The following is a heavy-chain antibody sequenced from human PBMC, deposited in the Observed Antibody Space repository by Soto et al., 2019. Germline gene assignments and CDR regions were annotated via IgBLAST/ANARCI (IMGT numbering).Heavy chain of an antibody. CDR2: IYPGDSDT. J-gene: IGHJ4*02. Sequence: GESLKISCKGSGYSFTSYWIGWVRQMPGKGLEWMGIIYPGDSDTRYSPSFQGQVTISADKSISTAYLQWSSLKASDTAMYYCARLQSVEMATMSHFDYWGQGTLVTVSS. CDR3: ARLQSVEMATMSHFDY. CDR1: GYSFTSYW. V-gene: IGHV5-51*01. D-gene: IGHD5-12*01.